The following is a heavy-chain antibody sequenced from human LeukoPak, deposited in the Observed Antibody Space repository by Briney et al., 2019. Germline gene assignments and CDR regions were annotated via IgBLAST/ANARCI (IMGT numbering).Heavy chain of an antibody. Sequence: ASVKVSCEASDYTFTSYGISWVRQAPGQGLEWMGWISAYNGNTNHAQKLQGRVTMTTDTSTSTAYMELRSLRSDDTAVYYCARTPVQGAQSGSYYHFDYWGQGTLVTVSS. CDR1: DYTFTSYG. D-gene: IGHD1-26*01. CDR3: ARTPVQGAQSGSYYHFDY. J-gene: IGHJ4*02. CDR2: ISAYNGNT. V-gene: IGHV1-18*01.